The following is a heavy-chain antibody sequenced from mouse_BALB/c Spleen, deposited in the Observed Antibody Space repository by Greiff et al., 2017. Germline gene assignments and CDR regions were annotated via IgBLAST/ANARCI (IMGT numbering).Heavy chain of an antibody. V-gene: IGHV2-6-2*01. CDR1: GFSLTSYG. Sequence: VQGVESGPDLVAPSQSLSITCTVSGFSLTSYGVHWVRQPPGKGLEWLVVIWSDGSTTYNSALKSRLSISKDNSKSQVFLKMNSLQTDDTAMYYCARHGGSSKRAMDYWGQGTSVTVSS. CDR2: IWSDGST. J-gene: IGHJ4*01. D-gene: IGHD1-1*01. CDR3: ARHGGSSKRAMDY.